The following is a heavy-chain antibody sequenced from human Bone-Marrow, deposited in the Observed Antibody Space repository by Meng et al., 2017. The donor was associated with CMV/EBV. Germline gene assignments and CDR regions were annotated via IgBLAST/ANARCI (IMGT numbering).Heavy chain of an antibody. J-gene: IGHJ5*02. D-gene: IGHD4-17*01. V-gene: IGHV3-23*01. CDR3: APVGGWGTGTPTTMIT. Sequence: GMTFSSYSMSEVRQAPGKAPDVVSTISGSSDRTSFADSVKRRFTISRDNSKNTLYLQMNGLRAEDTAMYYCAPVGGWGTGTPTTMITWGQGTLVTVSS. CDR1: GMTFSSYS. CDR2: ISGSSDRT.